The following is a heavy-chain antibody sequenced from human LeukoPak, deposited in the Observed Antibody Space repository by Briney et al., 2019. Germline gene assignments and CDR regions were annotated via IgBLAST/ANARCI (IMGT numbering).Heavy chain of an antibody. CDR2: INTDNGNT. Sequence: ASVKVSCKASGYTFTTYGISWVRQAPGQGLEWMGWINTDNGNTIYTHQLQGRLTMTTDTSTSTAYMELRSLISDDTALYYCARDFCSGDGCYHSLGYWGQGALVTVSS. V-gene: IGHV1-18*01. CDR1: GYTFTTYG. J-gene: IGHJ4*02. D-gene: IGHD2-15*01. CDR3: ARDFCSGDGCYHSLGY.